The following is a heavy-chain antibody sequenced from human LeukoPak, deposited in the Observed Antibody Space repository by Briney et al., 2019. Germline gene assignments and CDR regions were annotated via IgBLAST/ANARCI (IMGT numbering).Heavy chain of an antibody. D-gene: IGHD1-26*01. CDR3: ARARSGSRPVDY. V-gene: IGHV1-69*05. Sequence: SVKVSCKASGGTFSSYAISWVRQAPGQGLEWMGGIIPIFGTANYAQKFQGRVTMTRNTSISTAYMELSSLRSEDTAVYYCARARSGSRPVDYWGQGTLVTVSS. J-gene: IGHJ4*02. CDR2: IIPIFGTA. CDR1: GGTFSSYA.